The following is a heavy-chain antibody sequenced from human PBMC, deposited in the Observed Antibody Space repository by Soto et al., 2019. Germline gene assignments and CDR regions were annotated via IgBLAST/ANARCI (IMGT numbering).Heavy chain of an antibody. D-gene: IGHD1-1*01. CDR1: GGSISSGGTGSY. Sequence: QVQLQESGPGLVKPSQTLSLTCTVSGGSISSGGTGSYWTWIRQLPGKGREWIGYIYYTGNTYYTPSLTSRTTISIDTSENQFSLKLTSVTAADTAVYFCASGHDAYKVRYWGQGTLVTVSS. V-gene: IGHV4-31*03. CDR3: ASGHDAYKVRY. J-gene: IGHJ4*02. CDR2: IYYTGNT.